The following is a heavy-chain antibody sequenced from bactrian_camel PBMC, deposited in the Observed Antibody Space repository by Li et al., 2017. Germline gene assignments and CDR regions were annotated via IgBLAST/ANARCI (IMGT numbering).Heavy chain of an antibody. Sequence: HVQLVESGGGTAQPGRSLRLSCAASGNTFSLNCLGWFRQTPGKEREGVAAIGSEGDPNYANSVQGRFKISKDNAKNTVTLRMNNLQPDDSAMYYCAATRHFTQWDLHSGVDVWGKGTQVTVS. J-gene: IGHJ7*01. D-gene: IGHD4*01. V-gene: IGHV3S53*01. CDR1: GNTFSLNC. CDR2: IGSEGDP.